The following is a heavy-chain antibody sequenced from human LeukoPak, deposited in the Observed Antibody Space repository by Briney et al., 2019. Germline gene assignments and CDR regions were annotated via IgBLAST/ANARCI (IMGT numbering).Heavy chain of an antibody. CDR3: ARVSSSSFDY. V-gene: IGHV4-34*01. Sequence: PSETLSLTCAVYGVSFSGYYWSWIRQPPGKGLEWIGEINHSGSTNYNPSLKSRVTISVDTSKNQFSLKLSSVTAADTAVYYCARVSSSSFDYWGQGTLVTVSS. CDR1: GVSFSGYY. J-gene: IGHJ4*02. D-gene: IGHD6-6*01. CDR2: INHSGST.